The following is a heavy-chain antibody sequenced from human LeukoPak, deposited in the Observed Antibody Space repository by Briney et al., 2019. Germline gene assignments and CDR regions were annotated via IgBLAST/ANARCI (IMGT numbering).Heavy chain of an antibody. V-gene: IGHV1-69*13. J-gene: IGHJ4*02. Sequence: SVKVSCKASGGTFSSYAISWVRQAPGQGLEWMGGIIPIFGTANYAQKSQGRVTITADESTSTAYMELSSLRSEDTAVYYCAAAIFGVVIREGLFDYWGQGTLVTVSS. CDR1: GGTFSSYA. CDR3: AAAIFGVVIREGLFDY. CDR2: IIPIFGTA. D-gene: IGHD3-3*01.